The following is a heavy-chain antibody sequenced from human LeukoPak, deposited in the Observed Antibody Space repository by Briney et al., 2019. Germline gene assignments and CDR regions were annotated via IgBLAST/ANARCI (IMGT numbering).Heavy chain of an antibody. CDR3: ARDNSVRDEAWWFNP. CDR1: RYTLTRYW. CDR2: ISPSGGST. D-gene: IGHD5-24*01. J-gene: IGHJ5*02. Sequence: ASVKVSCKAFRYTLTRYWMHWVRQAPGHGPEWMGVISPSGGSTIYAQKFKGRVTLTRDMSTSTDYLELSSLRSEDTAVYYCARDNSVRDEAWWFNPWGQGTLVTVSS. V-gene: IGHV1-46*01.